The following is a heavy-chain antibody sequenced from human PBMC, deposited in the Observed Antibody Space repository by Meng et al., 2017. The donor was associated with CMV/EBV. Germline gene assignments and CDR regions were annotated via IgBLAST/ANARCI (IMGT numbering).Heavy chain of an antibody. V-gene: IGHV1-69*04. J-gene: IGHJ5*02. Sequence: SVKVSCKASGGTFSSYTISWVRQAPGQGLEWMGRIIPILGIANYAQKFQGRVTITEDKFTSTAYMELSSLRSGDTAVYYCARDNTPQYNWFGPWGQGTLVTVSS. CDR2: IIPILGIA. CDR3: ARDNTPQYNWFGP. CDR1: GGTFSSYT. D-gene: IGHD4-11*01.